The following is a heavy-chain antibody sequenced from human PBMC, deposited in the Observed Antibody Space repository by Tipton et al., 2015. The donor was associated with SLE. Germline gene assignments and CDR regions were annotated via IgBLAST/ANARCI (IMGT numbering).Heavy chain of an antibody. CDR1: GGSISSGSYY. V-gene: IGHV4-61*02. D-gene: IGHD6-6*01. J-gene: IGHJ6*03. CDR3: AREGYSSSSVYYYMDV. CDR2: IYTSGST. Sequence: TLSLTCTVSGGSISSGSYYWSWIRQPAGKGLEWIGRIYTSGSTNYNPSLKSRVTISVDTSKNQFSRKLSSVTAADTAVYYCAREGYSSSSVYYYMDVWGKGTPVTVSS.